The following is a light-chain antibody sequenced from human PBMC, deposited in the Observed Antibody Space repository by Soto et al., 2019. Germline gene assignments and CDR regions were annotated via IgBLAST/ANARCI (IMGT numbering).Light chain of an antibody. CDR1: SSDVGGYNY. J-gene: IGLJ1*01. CDR2: DVS. V-gene: IGLV2-11*01. CDR3: CSYAGSFYV. Sequence: QSVLTQPRSVSGSPGQSVTISCTGTSSDVGGYNYVSWYQQHPGKAPKLMIFDVSKRPSGVPDRFSGSKSSNTASLTISGFQAEDEADYSCCSYAGSFYVLGSGTKVTVL.